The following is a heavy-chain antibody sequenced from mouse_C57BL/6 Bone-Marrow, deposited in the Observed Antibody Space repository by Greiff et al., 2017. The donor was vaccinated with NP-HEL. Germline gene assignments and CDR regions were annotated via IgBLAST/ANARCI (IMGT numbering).Heavy chain of an antibody. D-gene: IGHD1-1*01. Sequence: QVQLQQSGAELAKPGASVKLSCKASGYTFTSYWMHWVKQRPGQGLEWIGYINPSSGYTKYNQKFKDKPTLTADKSSSTAYMQLSSLTYEDSAVYYCARDYYGSSDYWGQGTTLTVSS. V-gene: IGHV1-7*01. CDR1: GYTFTSYW. CDR2: INPSSGYT. CDR3: ARDYYGSSDY. J-gene: IGHJ2*01.